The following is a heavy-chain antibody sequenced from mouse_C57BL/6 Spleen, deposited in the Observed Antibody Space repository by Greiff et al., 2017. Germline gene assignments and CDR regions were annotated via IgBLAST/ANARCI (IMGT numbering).Heavy chain of an antibody. CDR1: GFNIKDYY. D-gene: IGHD1-1*01. Sequence: EVQLQESGAELVKPGASVKLSCTASGFNIKDYYMHWVKQRTEQGLEWIGRIDPEDGDTKYAPHFQGKATITADTSSNTAYLQRSSLTSEETAVFYCARRGGYYYGSSYGFAYWGQGTLVTVSA. CDR3: ARRGGYYYGSSYGFAY. V-gene: IGHV14-2*01. CDR2: IDPEDGDT. J-gene: IGHJ3*01.